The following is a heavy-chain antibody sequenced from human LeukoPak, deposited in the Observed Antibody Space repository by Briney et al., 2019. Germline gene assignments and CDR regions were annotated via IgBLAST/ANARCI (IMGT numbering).Heavy chain of an antibody. J-gene: IGHJ4*02. CDR3: AKDMAYSSGWYGIDY. CDR2: ISGDGGAT. Sequence: GGSLRLSRAASGFTFDDYAMHWVRQAPGKGLEWVSLISGDGGATHYADSVKGRFTISRDNSKNSLYLQMNSLRTEDTAFYYCAKDMAYSSGWYGIDYWGERILVAVSS. D-gene: IGHD6-19*01. V-gene: IGHV3-43*02. CDR1: GFTFDDYA.